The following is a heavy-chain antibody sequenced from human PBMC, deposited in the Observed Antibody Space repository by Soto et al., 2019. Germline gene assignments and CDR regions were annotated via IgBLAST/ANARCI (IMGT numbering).Heavy chain of an antibody. J-gene: IGHJ3*02. V-gene: IGHV3-23*01. CDR1: GFICSSYD. CDR3: AKATATGGGAFDI. Sequence: GGSLRLSCAASGFICSSYDMSWVRQAPGKGLEWVSTILVDGRTFYVDSVKGRFTISRDSSKNTVYLQMNSLAAGDTALYYCAKATATGGGAFDICGQGTMVTVSS. CDR2: ILVDGRT. D-gene: IGHD2-8*02.